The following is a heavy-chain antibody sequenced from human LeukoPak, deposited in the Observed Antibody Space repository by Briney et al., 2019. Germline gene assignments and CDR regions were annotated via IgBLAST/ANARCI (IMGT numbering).Heavy chain of an antibody. D-gene: IGHD3-10*01. CDR1: GFIFSSYS. CDR3: AKGLYYYGSGSYYFDY. CDR2: ISSSGRTI. J-gene: IGHJ4*02. Sequence: GGSLRLSCAASGFIFSSYSMTWVRQAPGKGLEWVSYISSSGRTIYYADSVKGRFTISRDNAKNSLYLQMNSLRAEDTAVYYCAKGLYYYGSGSYYFDYWGQGTLVTVSS. V-gene: IGHV3-48*01.